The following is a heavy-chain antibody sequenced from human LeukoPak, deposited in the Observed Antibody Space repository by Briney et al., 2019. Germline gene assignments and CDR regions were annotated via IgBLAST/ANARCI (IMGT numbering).Heavy chain of an antibody. V-gene: IGHV3-66*01. Sequence: GGSLRLSCAASGFTVSSNYMSWVRQAPGKGLEWVSVIYSGGSTYYADSVKGRFTISRDNAKNSLYLQTNSLRAEDTAVYYCARGPYDDYWGQGTLVTVSS. CDR1: GFTVSSNY. CDR2: IYSGGST. D-gene: IGHD2-21*01. J-gene: IGHJ4*02. CDR3: ARGPYDDY.